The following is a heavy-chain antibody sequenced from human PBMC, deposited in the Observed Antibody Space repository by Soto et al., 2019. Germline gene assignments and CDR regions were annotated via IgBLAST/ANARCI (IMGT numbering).Heavy chain of an antibody. D-gene: IGHD3-3*01. CDR1: GFTFNSYA. CDR3: ERSGEIFGLVIVAYLDL. CDR2: ISNDGSKT. V-gene: IGHV3-30*03. J-gene: IGHJ4*02. Sequence: QVQLVETGGGVVQPGKSLRLSCATSGFTFNSYALHWVRQAPGKGLEWVALISNDGSKTFYADSVKGRFTISRDTAKNTLILQMNSLTAEDTAVYFIERSGEIFGLVIVAYLDLWGQGTLVAVSS.